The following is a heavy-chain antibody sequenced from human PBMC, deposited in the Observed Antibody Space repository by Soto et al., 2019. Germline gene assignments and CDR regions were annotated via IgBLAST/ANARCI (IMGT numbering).Heavy chain of an antibody. CDR3: ARVPRPTVPLLPIDD. V-gene: IGHV1-18*01. CDR1: GYTFTSYG. Sequence: ASVKVSCKASGYTFTSYGISWVRQAPGQGLEWMGWISAYNGNTNYAQKLQGRVTMTTDTSTSTAYMELRSLRSDDTAVYYCARVPRPTVPLLPIDDWGQGTLVTVSS. J-gene: IGHJ4*02. CDR2: ISAYNGNT. D-gene: IGHD4-17*01.